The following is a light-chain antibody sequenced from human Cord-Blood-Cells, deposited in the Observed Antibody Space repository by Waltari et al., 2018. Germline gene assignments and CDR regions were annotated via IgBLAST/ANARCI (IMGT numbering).Light chain of an antibody. Sequence: QSALTHPASVSGSPGQSITISCTGTSSDVGSYNLVSWYQHHPGKAPKLMIYEGSKRPSGVSNRFSGSKSGNTASLTISGLQAEDEADYYCCSYAGSSTLVFGGGTKLTVL. J-gene: IGLJ3*02. CDR3: CSYAGSSTLV. CDR1: SSDVGSYNL. V-gene: IGLV2-23*01. CDR2: EGS.